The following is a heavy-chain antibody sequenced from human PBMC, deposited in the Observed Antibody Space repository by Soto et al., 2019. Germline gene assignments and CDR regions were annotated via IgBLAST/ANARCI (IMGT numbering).Heavy chain of an antibody. J-gene: IGHJ4*02. CDR3: TTGLYYYGSGVQRAPRN. CDR2: IKSKTDGGTT. Sequence: GGSLRLSCAASGFTFSNAWMSWVRQAPGKGLEWVGRIKSKTDGGTTDYAAPVKGRFTISRDDSKNTLYLQMNSLKTEDTAVYYCTTGLYYYGSGVQRAPRNWGQGTLVTVSS. V-gene: IGHV3-15*01. CDR1: GFTFSNAW. D-gene: IGHD3-10*01.